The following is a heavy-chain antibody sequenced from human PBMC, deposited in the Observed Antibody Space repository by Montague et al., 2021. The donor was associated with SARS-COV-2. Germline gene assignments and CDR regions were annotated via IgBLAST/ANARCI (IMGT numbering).Heavy chain of an antibody. J-gene: IGHJ5*02. D-gene: IGHD6-13*01. CDR1: GFSFSKYS. CDR2: ISSSGHTI. V-gene: IGHV3-48*02. Sequence: SLRLSCAASGFSFSKYSMNWVRLTPGKGLGWLSYISSSGHTIYYADSVKGRFSISRDNAKNSLFLQMNTLRDEDTALYYCSRAEGTMAAAFDRWGQGTLVIVSS. CDR3: SRAEGTMAAAFDR.